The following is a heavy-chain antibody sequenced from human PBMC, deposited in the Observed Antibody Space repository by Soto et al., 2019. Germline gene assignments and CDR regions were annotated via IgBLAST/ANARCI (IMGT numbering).Heavy chain of an antibody. D-gene: IGHD5-12*01. Sequence: QVQLVQSGAEVRQPASSVKVSCKTSGGTFSSYAISWVRQSPGQGLEWMGGIVPIVDTSTYAQKFQGRVQITADESTSTVYMELSSLRSDDTAVYYCVRVVAIPGYPDNWGQGTLVTVSS. J-gene: IGHJ4*02. V-gene: IGHV1-69*12. CDR3: VRVVAIPGYPDN. CDR2: IVPIVDTS. CDR1: GGTFSSYA.